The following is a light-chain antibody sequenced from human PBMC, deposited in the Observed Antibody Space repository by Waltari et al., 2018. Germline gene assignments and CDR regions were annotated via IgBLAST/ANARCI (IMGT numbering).Light chain of an antibody. CDR3: QQRGTWPPIT. Sequence: EIVLTQSPVILSLSPGETATLPCRASQSVTNYLAWYQKRPGQAPRLLIYHASNRATGIPARFSGSGSGTDFTLTINSLEPEDFAVYYCQQRGTWPPITFGQGTRLEIK. V-gene: IGKV3-11*01. CDR1: QSVTNY. CDR2: HAS. J-gene: IGKJ5*01.